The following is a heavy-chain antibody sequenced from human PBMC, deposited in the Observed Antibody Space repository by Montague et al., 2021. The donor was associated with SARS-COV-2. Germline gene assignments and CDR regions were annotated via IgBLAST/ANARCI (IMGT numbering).Heavy chain of an antibody. J-gene: IGHJ4*02. V-gene: IGHV4-61*02. CDR1: GGSISSASFY. Sequence: TLSLTCTVSGGSISSASFYWTWIRQSAGKGLEWIGRIQASGITNYNPSRKSRVAISVDTSKDQFSLSLTSVTAADTATYFCAIVPNWNYVPDYWGQGTLVTVSS. D-gene: IGHD1-7*01. CDR3: AIVPNWNYVPDY. CDR2: IQASGIT.